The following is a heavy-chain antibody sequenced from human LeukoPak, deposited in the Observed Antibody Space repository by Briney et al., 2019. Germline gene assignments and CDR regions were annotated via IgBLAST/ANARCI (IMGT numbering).Heavy chain of an antibody. Sequence: HPGGSLRLSCAASGFTFSGYGMSWVRQAPGKGLEWVSSIRGTVGSTYYADSVKGRFTISRDSSKNTLYLQMNSLRAEDTAVYYCARDLNWETYWGQGTLVTVSS. D-gene: IGHD7-27*01. J-gene: IGHJ4*02. V-gene: IGHV3-23*01. CDR1: GFTFSGYG. CDR2: IRGTVGST. CDR3: ARDLNWETY.